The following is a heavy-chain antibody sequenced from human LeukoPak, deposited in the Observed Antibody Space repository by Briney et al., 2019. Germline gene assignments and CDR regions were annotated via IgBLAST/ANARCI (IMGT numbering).Heavy chain of an antibody. D-gene: IGHD3-9*01. CDR2: INTDGSDT. CDR3: ARDRRVYDLLTGYYKGNYYMDV. V-gene: IGHV3-74*01. Sequence: GGSLSLSCAASGFTFRSYWMHWVRQAPGKGLVWVSRINTDGSDTIYADSVKGRFTVSRDNAKNTLYLQMNSLRAEDTAVYYCARDRRVYDLLTGYYKGNYYMDVWGKGTTVTISS. J-gene: IGHJ6*03. CDR1: GFTFRSYW.